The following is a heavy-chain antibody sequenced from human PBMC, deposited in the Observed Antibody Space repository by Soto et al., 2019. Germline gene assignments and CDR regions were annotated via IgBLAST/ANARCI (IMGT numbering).Heavy chain of an antibody. J-gene: IGHJ3*02. CDR3: ARWQLPHLNALDI. CDR1: GGTSSSYY. D-gene: IGHD2-15*01. Sequence: SETLSVTCSVSGGTSSSYYWSCIRQPPGKGLEWIGYIYYSGSTNYNPSLKSRVTISVDTSKNQFSLKLSSVTAADTAVYYCARWQLPHLNALDIWRQGTMVTVSS. CDR2: IYYSGST. V-gene: IGHV4-59*01.